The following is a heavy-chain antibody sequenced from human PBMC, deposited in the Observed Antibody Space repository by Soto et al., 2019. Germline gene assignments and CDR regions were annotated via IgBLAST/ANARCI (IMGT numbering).Heavy chain of an antibody. Sequence: QVQLVQSGAEVKKPGASVKVSCKASGYTFTSYAISWVRQAPGQGLEWMGWISAYNGNTNYAQQLQWRVTKTTDASTSAAYMELTTLRSDDTAVHYCASNLHGDPYYWGQGTLVTVSS. D-gene: IGHD4-17*01. CDR1: GYTFTSYA. J-gene: IGHJ4*02. V-gene: IGHV1-18*01. CDR2: ISAYNGNT. CDR3: ASNLHGDPYY.